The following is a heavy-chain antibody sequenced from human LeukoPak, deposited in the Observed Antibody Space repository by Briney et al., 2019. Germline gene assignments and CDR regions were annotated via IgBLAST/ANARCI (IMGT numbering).Heavy chain of an antibody. CDR1: DGSIRSYI. CDR3: ARDQLVHYGMDV. V-gene: IGHV4-59*01. J-gene: IGHJ6*02. Sequence: SETLTLTCTVSDGSIRSYIWSWIRQPPGKGLEWIGFIYYRGSTNYNPSLKSRVTISLDTSKNQLFLKLSSVTAADTAVYYGARDQLVHYGMDVWGQGTTVTVSS. CDR2: IYYRGST. D-gene: IGHD3-10*01.